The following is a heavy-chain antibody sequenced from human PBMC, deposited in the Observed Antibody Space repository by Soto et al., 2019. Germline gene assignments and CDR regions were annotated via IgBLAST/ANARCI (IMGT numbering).Heavy chain of an antibody. CDR1: GFTFSSYA. D-gene: IGHD2-2*01. Sequence: EVQLLESGGGLVQPGGSLRLSCAASGFTFSSYAMSWVRQAPGKGLEWVSAISGSGGSRYYADSVKGRFTISRDNSKNTLYLQMNSLRAEDTAVYYCANYIVVVPAAVDNWFDPWGQGTLVTVSS. J-gene: IGHJ5*02. CDR2: ISGSGGSR. V-gene: IGHV3-23*01. CDR3: ANYIVVVPAAVDNWFDP.